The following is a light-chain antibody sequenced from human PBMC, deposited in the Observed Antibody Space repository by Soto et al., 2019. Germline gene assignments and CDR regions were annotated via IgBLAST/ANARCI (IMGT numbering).Light chain of an antibody. V-gene: IGKV4-1*01. CDR1: QSVLYTSNNKNY. CDR3: QQYYASPPT. J-gene: IGKJ1*01. CDR2: WAS. Sequence: DIMMTQSPDSLAVSLGERAPINCKSSQSVLYTSNNKNYLAWYQQKPRQSPKLLISWASTRESGVPDRFSGSGSGSDFTLSISGLQAEDVAVYYCQQYYASPPTFGQGTKVDI.